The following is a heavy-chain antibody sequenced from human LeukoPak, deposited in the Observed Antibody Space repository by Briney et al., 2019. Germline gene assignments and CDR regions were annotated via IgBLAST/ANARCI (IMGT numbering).Heavy chain of an antibody. CDR3: ARDRGGITGTTSPYNWFDP. V-gene: IGHV3-21*01. J-gene: IGHJ5*02. Sequence: GGSLRLSCAASGFTFSSYSMNWVRRAPGKGLEWVSSISSSSSYIYYADSVKGRFTISRDNAKNSLYLQMNSLRAEDTAVYYCARDRGGITGTTSPYNWFDPWGQGTLVTVSS. D-gene: IGHD1-7*01. CDR2: ISSSSSYI. CDR1: GFTFSSYS.